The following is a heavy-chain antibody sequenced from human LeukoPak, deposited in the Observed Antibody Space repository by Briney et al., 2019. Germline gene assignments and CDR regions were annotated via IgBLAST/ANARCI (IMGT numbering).Heavy chain of an antibody. CDR3: ARVPPLGRFLEWLGEPL. J-gene: IGHJ4*02. V-gene: IGHV3-66*01. D-gene: IGHD3-3*01. CDR1: GFTFSSYS. Sequence: QSGGSLRLSCAASGFTFSSYSMTWVRQAPGKGLEWVSVIYSGGSTYYADSVKGRFTISRDNSKDTLYLQMNSLRAEDTAVHYCARVPPLGRFLEWLGEPLWGQGTLVTVSS. CDR2: IYSGGST.